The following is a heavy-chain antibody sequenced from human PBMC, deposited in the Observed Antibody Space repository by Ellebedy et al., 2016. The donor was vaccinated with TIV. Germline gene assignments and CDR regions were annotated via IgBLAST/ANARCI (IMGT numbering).Heavy chain of an antibody. V-gene: IGHV1-8*02. CDR1: GYTFTSYG. CDR3: ARTYSSGWYYYYYYGMDV. J-gene: IGHJ6*02. Sequence: ASVKVSCXASGYTFTSYGISWVRQAPGQGLEWMGWMNPNSGNTGYAQKFQGRVTMTRSTSISTAYMELSSLRSEDTAVYYCARTYSSGWYYYYYYGMDVWGQGTTVTVSS. D-gene: IGHD6-19*01. CDR2: MNPNSGNT.